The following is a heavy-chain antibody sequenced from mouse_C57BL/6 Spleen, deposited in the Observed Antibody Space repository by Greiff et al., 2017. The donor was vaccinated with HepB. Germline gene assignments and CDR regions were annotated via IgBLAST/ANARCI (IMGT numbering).Heavy chain of an antibody. J-gene: IGHJ2*01. CDR2: IHPNSGST. V-gene: IGHV1-64*01. D-gene: IGHD2-2*01. CDR1: GYTFTSYW. CDR3: ARLYYGYGGYYFDY. Sequence: QVQLQQPGAELVKPGASVKLSCKASGYTFTSYWMHWVKQRPGQGLEWIGMIHPNSGSTNYNEKFKSKATLTVDKSSSTAYMQLSSLTSEDSAVYYCARLYYGYGGYYFDYWGQGTTLTVSS.